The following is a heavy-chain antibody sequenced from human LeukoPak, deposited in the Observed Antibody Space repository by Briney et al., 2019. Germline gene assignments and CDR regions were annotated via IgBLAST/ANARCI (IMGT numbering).Heavy chain of an antibody. J-gene: IGHJ6*02. CDR1: GFTFTDYY. D-gene: IGHD3-10*01. Sequence: PGGSLRLSCTASGFTFTDYYMNWIRQAPGKGLEWISYISPNSETKYYADSVKGRFTISRDNAKNSLYLQMNSLTAEDTAVYFCARDIGFTVVRGAMLYFYAMDVWGQRTTVTISS. CDR2: ISPNSETK. CDR3: ARDIGFTVVRGAMLYFYAMDV. V-gene: IGHV3-11*01.